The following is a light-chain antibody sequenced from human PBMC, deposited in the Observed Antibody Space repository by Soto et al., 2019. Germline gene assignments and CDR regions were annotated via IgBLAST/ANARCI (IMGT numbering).Light chain of an antibody. Sequence: TQYPATRSLSPGERSTLSGRVSQSVSSYLAWYQQKPGQAPRLLIYDASNRATGIPARFSGSGSGTDFTLTISSLEPEDFAVYYCQQRSNWPPFTFGPGTKVDI. CDR1: QSVSSY. J-gene: IGKJ3*01. V-gene: IGKV3-11*01. CDR3: QQRSNWPPFT. CDR2: DAS.